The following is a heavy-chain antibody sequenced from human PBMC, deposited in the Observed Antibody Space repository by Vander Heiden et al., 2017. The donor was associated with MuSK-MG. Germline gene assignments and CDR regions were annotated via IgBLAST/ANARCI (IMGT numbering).Heavy chain of an antibody. CDR1: GFTFDDYF. Sequence: ELQLVVSGGGVVQPCGSLRLSCTAVGFTFDDYFMQWYRPAPGKGLEWVALISGDGGGSYYADSVKGRFTVSKDNRKNSLYLQMNSLKSEDTALYYCVKSLYKRWYADYWGQGTLVTVSS. D-gene: IGHD2-15*01. CDR2: ISGDGGGS. J-gene: IGHJ4*02. V-gene: IGHV3-43*02. CDR3: VKSLYKRWYADY.